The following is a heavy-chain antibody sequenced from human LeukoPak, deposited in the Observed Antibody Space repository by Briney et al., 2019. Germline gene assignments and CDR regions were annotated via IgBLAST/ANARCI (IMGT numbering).Heavy chain of an antibody. J-gene: IGHJ4*02. CDR1: SGSISRDY. Sequence: SETLSLTCTVSSGSISRDYWSWIRQPPGKGLEWIGYVYYTGSTNYNPSLKSRVTISVDTSKNQFSLKLNSVTAADTAVYYCARDSKQGYDTSGLYYWGQGTLVTVSS. CDR2: VYYTGST. D-gene: IGHD3-22*01. CDR3: ARDSKQGYDTSGLYY. V-gene: IGHV4-59*12.